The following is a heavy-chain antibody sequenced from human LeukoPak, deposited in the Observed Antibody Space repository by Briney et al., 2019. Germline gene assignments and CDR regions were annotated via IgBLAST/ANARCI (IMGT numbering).Heavy chain of an antibody. CDR3: ARGLNYDFWSGYLVHWFDP. V-gene: IGHV4-59*12. J-gene: IGHJ5*02. Sequence: PSETLSLTCTVSGGSISSYYWSWIRQPPGKGLEWIGYVYYSGSTNYNPSLKSRVTISVDTSKNQFSLKLSSVTAADTAVYYCARGLNYDFWSGYLVHWFDPWGQGTLVTVSS. CDR1: GGSISSYY. D-gene: IGHD3-3*01. CDR2: VYYSGST.